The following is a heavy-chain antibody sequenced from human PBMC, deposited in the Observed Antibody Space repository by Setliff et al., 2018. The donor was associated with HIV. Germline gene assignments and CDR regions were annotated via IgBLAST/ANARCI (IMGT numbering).Heavy chain of an antibody. CDR2: IYHNGST. J-gene: IGHJ6*03. CDR1: GGSISIGGYY. Sequence: SETLSLTCTVSGGSISIGGYYWGWIRQHPGKGLEWIGYIYHNGSTYYNPSLKSRVMISVETSKNQFSLKLSSVTAADTAVYYCARWMVVPRDSYYNYYYMDVWGKGTTVTVSS. D-gene: IGHD3-22*01. CDR3: ARWMVVPRDSYYNYYYMDV. V-gene: IGHV4-31*03.